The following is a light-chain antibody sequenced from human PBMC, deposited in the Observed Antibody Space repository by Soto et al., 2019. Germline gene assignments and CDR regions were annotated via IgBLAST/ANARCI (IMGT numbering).Light chain of an antibody. CDR2: AAS. J-gene: IGKJ1*01. CDR1: QSVTNY. CDR3: QQSDSLPPT. Sequence: DIQMTQSPSFLSASVGGRVTITCRASQSVTNYLNWYQQKPGKAPKLLIFAASSLQSGVPSRFSGSGSGPDFTLTVTNLQPEDFATYYCQQSDSLPPTFGQGTKVEI. V-gene: IGKV1-39*01.